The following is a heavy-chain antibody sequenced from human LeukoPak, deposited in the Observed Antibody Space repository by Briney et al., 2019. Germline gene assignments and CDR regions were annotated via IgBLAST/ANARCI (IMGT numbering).Heavy chain of an antibody. CDR2: ISYAGSNK. Sequence: GGSLRLSCAASGFTFSDYDMHWVRQAPGKGLEWVALISYAGSNKFYADSVKDRITISRDNSKNTLYLQMNSLRAEDTAVYYCAKELESAYDSLYYYYGMDVWGRGTTVTVSS. D-gene: IGHD5-12*01. CDR3: AKELESAYDSLYYYYGMDV. CDR1: GFTFSDYD. J-gene: IGHJ6*02. V-gene: IGHV3-30*18.